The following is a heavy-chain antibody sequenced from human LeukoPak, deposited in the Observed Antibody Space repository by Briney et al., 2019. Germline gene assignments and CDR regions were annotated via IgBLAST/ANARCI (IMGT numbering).Heavy chain of an antibody. V-gene: IGHV4-31*03. CDR1: GGSISSGGYY. CDR2: IYYSGST. J-gene: IGHJ3*02. D-gene: IGHD3-16*02. Sequence: PSETLSLTCTVSGGSISSGGYYWSWIRQHPGKGLEWIGYIYYSGSTYYNPSLKSRVTISVDTSKNQFSLKLSSVTAADTAVYYCASHSDYYDYVWGSYRYSAFDIWGQGTMVTVSS. CDR3: ASHSDYYDYVWGSYRYSAFDI.